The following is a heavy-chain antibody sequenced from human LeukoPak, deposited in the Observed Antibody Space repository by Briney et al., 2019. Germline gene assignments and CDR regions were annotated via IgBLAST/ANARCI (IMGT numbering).Heavy chain of an antibody. CDR2: IYSGGST. D-gene: IGHD6-19*01. V-gene: IGHV3-53*01. CDR1: GFTVSSNY. CDR3: ARSPRLVLDYYYGMDV. J-gene: IGHJ6*02. Sequence: PGGSLRLSCAASGFTVSSNYMSWVRQAPGKGLEWVSVIYSGGSTYYADSVKGRFTISRDNSKNTLYLQVNSLRAEDTAVYYCARSPRLVLDYYYGMDVWGQGTTVTVSS.